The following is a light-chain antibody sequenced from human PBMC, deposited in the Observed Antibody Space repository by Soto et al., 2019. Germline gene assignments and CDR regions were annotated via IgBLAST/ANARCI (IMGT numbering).Light chain of an antibody. V-gene: IGLV2-23*01. Sequence: QSVLTQPGSVSGSPGQSITISCSGTSSDIGSYNLVSWYQQHPGKAPKVIIFEDSRLPSGVSSRFSGSKSGNTASLTISGLRPEDEADYYCSSYAGSNVLVVFGGGTKLTVL. CDR2: EDS. CDR3: SSYAGSNVLVV. J-gene: IGLJ2*01. CDR1: SSDIGSYNL.